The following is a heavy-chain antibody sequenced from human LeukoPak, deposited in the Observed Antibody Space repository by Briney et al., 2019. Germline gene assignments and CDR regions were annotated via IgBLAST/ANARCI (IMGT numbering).Heavy chain of an antibody. Sequence: SETLSLTCTVSGGSISSGSYYWSWIRQPAGKGLEWIGYIYYSGSTNYNPSLKSRVTISVDTSKNQFSLKLSSVTAADTAVYYCARALGDYLDAFDIWGQGTMVTVSS. D-gene: IGHD4-17*01. CDR3: ARALGDYLDAFDI. V-gene: IGHV4-61*10. J-gene: IGHJ3*02. CDR1: GGSISSGSYY. CDR2: IYYSGST.